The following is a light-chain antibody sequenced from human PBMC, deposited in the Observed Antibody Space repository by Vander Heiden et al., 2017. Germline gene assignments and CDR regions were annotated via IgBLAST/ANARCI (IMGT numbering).Light chain of an antibody. Sequence: QSVLTQPPSVSASPGHKVTISCSGSSSNIGNNYVSWYQQFQGTTPKLLIYDNNKRPSGIPDRFSGSKSGTSATLGITGLQTGDEADYYCSTWDTSLSSVVFGGGTKVTVL. V-gene: IGLV1-51*01. CDR2: DNN. CDR3: STWDTSLSSVV. CDR1: SSNIGNNY. J-gene: IGLJ3*02.